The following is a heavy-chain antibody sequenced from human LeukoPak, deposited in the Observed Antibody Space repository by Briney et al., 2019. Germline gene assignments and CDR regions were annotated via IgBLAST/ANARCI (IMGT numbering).Heavy chain of an antibody. D-gene: IGHD3-9*01. CDR1: GFTVSSNY. Sequence: GGSLRLSCAASGFTVSSNYISWVRQAPGKGMEWLSLIYSGGSTYYADSVKGRFTISRDNSKNTLYLQMNSLRAEDTAVYYCESSYYDILTGYYRGYYGMDVWGQGTTVTVFS. CDR2: IYSGGST. J-gene: IGHJ6*02. V-gene: IGHV3-66*02. CDR3: ESSYYDILTGYYRGYYGMDV.